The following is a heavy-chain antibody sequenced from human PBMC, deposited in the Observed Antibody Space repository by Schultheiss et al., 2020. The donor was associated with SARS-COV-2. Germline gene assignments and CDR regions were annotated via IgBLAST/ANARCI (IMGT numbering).Heavy chain of an antibody. CDR3: ARDWGVVAVAGPFDY. V-gene: IGHV1-2*06. J-gene: IGHJ4*02. D-gene: IGHD6-19*01. CDR2: INPNSGGT. CDR1: GYTFTGYY. Sequence: ASVKVSCKASGYTFTGYYMHWVRQAPGQGLEWMGRINPNSGGTNYAQKFQGRVTMTRDTSISIAYMELSGLRSDDTAVYYCARDWGVVAVAGPFDYWGQGTLVTVSS.